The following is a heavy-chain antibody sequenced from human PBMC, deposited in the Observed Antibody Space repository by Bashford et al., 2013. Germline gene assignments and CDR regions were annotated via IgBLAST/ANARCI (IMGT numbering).Heavy chain of an antibody. CDR3: AKDHKAAGLYFDH. Sequence: VRHGSREGGWEWVGRIGNKAYSSTTEYAASVKGRFIVSRDDSRNSLYLQMNSLKTEDTAVYYCAKDHKAAGLYFDHWGQGTLVTVSS. CDR2: IGNKAYSSTT. D-gene: IGHD6-13*01. V-gene: IGHV3-72*01. J-gene: IGHJ4*02.